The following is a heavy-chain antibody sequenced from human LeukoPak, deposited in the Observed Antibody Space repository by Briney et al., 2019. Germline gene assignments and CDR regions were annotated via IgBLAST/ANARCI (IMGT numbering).Heavy chain of an antibody. CDR1: GYSFTSYW. J-gene: IGHJ4*02. CDR3: ARLRGYDSSGYYPDY. CDR2: IYPGDSDT. D-gene: IGHD3-22*01. V-gene: IGHV5-51*01. Sequence: GASLKISCNGSGYSFTSYWIGWVRQMPGKGLEGMGIIYPGDSDTRYSPSFQGQVTISADKSISTAYLQWSSLKASDTAMYYCARLRGYDSSGYYPDYWGQGTLVTVSS.